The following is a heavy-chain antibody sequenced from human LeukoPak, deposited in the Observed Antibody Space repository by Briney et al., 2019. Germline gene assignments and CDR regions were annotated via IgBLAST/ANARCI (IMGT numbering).Heavy chain of an antibody. Sequence: GASVKVSCKASGYTFTGYYMHWVRQAPGQGLEWMGWINPNSGGTNYAQKFQGRVTMTRDTSISTAYMELSRLRSDDTAVYYCARDLMDRELLHLPQYYFDYWGQGTLVTVSS. CDR3: ARDLMDRELLHLPQYYFDY. CDR2: INPNSGGT. D-gene: IGHD1-26*01. CDR1: GYTFTGYY. V-gene: IGHV1-2*02. J-gene: IGHJ4*02.